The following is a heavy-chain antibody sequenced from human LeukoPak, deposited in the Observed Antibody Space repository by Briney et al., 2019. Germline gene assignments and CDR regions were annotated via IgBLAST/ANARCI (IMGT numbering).Heavy chain of an antibody. V-gene: IGHV3-9*03. CDR3: AKDVSLGYCSGGSCSAHFDY. D-gene: IGHD2-15*01. CDR1: GFIFDDYA. Sequence: GGSLRLSCAASGFIFDDYAMHWARQAPGKGLEWVSGISWNSGSIAYADSVKGRFTISRDNAKNSLYLQMNSLRAEDMALYYCAKDVSLGYCSGGSCSAHFDYWGQGTLVTVSS. J-gene: IGHJ4*02. CDR2: ISWNSGSI.